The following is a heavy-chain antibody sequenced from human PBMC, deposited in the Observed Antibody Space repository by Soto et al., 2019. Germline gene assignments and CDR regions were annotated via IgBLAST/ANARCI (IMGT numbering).Heavy chain of an antibody. CDR1: GVSFSTFG. D-gene: IGHD6-19*01. CDR3: ARDWLTRSFDY. V-gene: IGHV3-33*02. CDR2: ISYDGSNK. Sequence: GGSLRLSCAASGVSFSTFGMHWIRQAPGKGLEWVAVISYDGSNKYYADSAKGRFTISRDTSKNTVFLQMNSLRAEDTAVYYCARDWLTRSFDYWGQGT. J-gene: IGHJ4*02.